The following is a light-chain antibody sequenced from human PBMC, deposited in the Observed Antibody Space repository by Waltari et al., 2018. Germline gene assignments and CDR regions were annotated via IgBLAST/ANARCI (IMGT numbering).Light chain of an antibody. CDR3: LSRDTSSTRL. CDR1: SLRRYY. V-gene: IGLV3-19*01. J-gene: IGLJ2*01. Sequence: SSELTQDPAVSVALGQTVRLTCQGESLRRYYASWYQQRPGQAPILFLYGQENLPSGIPDRFSGSTSGNTASLTITGAQAEDEADYYCLSRDTSSTRLFGGGTRLTV. CDR2: GQE.